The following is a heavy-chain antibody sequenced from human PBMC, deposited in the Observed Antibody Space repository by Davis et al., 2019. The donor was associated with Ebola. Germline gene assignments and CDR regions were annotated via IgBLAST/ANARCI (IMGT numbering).Heavy chain of an antibody. CDR1: GDSVSGNNGA. D-gene: IGHD5-12*01. V-gene: IGHV6-1*01. J-gene: IGHJ4*02. CDR3: TRGWLRSKFDY. CDR2: TYYYRSKWYI. Sequence: PSETLSLTCDISGDSVSGNNGAWNWIRQSPSSGLEWLGRTYYYRSKWYIDYAESVRGRIIINPDTSKNQLSLQVNSVTPEDTAVYYCTRGWLRSKFDYWGRGTLVTVSS.